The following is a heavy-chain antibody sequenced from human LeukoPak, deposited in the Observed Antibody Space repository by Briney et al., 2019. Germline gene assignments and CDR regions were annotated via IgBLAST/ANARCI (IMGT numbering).Heavy chain of an antibody. CDR2: INPSGGST. D-gene: IGHD2-21*02. V-gene: IGHV1-46*01. Sequence: GASVKVSCKASGYTFTSCYMHWVRQAPGQGLEWMGIINPSGGSTSYAQKFQGRVTMTRDTSTSTVYMELSSLRSEDTAVYYCARDAAVVRYLAVVTVRPDYYYYGMDVWGQGTTVTVSS. J-gene: IGHJ6*02. CDR1: GYTFTSCY. CDR3: ARDAAVVRYLAVVTVRPDYYYYGMDV.